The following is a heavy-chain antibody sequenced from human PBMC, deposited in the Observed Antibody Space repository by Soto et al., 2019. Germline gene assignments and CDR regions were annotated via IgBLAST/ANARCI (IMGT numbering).Heavy chain of an antibody. V-gene: IGHV3-30-3*01. CDR3: ARDRTSSGGSCYLH. D-gene: IGHD2-15*01. J-gene: IGHJ1*01. Sequence: QVQLVESGGGVVQPGRSLRLSCAASGFTFSSYAMHWVRQAPGKGLEWVAVISYDGSNKYYADSVKGRFTISRDNSKNTLYLQMNSLRAEDTAVYYCARDRTSSGGSCYLHRGQGTLVTVSS. CDR1: GFTFSSYA. CDR2: ISYDGSNK.